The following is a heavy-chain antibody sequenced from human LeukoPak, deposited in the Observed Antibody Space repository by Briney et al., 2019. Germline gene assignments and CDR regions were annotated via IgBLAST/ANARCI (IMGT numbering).Heavy chain of an antibody. CDR3: SRGPRFDP. CDR2: VTPNSGDT. CDR1: GYSFNIYE. V-gene: IGHV1-8*01. J-gene: IGHJ5*02. Sequence: ASVKVSRKTTGYSFNIYEINWVRQPTGQGLEWMGWVTPNSGDTDYAQKFQGRLTMTRNTSISTSYMELSGLRLEDTAVYYCSRGPRFDPWGQGTQVTVSS.